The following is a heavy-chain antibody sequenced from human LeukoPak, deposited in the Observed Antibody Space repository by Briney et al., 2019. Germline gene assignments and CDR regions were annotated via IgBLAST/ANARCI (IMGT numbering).Heavy chain of an antibody. Sequence: GESLRLSCAASGFTFSSYTMSWVRQAPGKGLEWIAYISSSGSVTYYADSVKGRFSISRDTTTNVAFLQINSLRAKDTAVYYCARASSSHWHYWYFDLWGRGSLVTVSS. J-gene: IGHJ2*01. CDR3: ARASSSHWHYWYFDL. CDR1: GFTFSSYT. D-gene: IGHD6-13*01. V-gene: IGHV3-48*04. CDR2: ISSSGSVT.